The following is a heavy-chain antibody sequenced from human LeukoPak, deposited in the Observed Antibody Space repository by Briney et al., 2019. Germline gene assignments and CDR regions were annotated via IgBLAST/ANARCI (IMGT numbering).Heavy chain of an antibody. CDR1: GDSVSSNSAA. D-gene: IGHD1-7*01. V-gene: IGHV6-1*01. CDR3: ARLELRGGYGAFDI. J-gene: IGHJ3*02. Sequence: SQTLSLTCAISGDSVSSNSAAWNWIRQSPSRGLEWLGRTYYRSKWYNDYSVSVKSRITINPDTSKNQFSLQLNSVTPEDTAVYYCARLELRGGYGAFDIWGQGTMVTVSS. CDR2: TYYRSKWYN.